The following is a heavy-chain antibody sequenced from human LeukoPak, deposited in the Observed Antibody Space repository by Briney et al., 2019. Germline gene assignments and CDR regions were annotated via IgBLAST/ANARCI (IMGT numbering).Heavy chain of an antibody. Sequence: ASVKVSCKASGYTFSSYAMQWVRQAPGQRLEWMGWINAGNGNTKYSQKFQGRVSITRDTSANTAYMELSSLRSEDTAVYFCARETISSSWSHHYYGMDVWGQGTTVTVS. CDR3: ARETISSSWSHHYYGMDV. CDR1: GYTFSSYA. CDR2: INAGNGNT. V-gene: IGHV1-3*01. J-gene: IGHJ6*02. D-gene: IGHD6-13*01.